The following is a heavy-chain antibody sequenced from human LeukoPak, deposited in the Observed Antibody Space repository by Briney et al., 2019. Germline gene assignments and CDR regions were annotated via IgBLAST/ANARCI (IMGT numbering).Heavy chain of an antibody. CDR3: ARDWGESEWELRPFDY. CDR1: GYTFTSYG. CDR2: NSAYNGNT. V-gene: IGHV1-18*01. J-gene: IGHJ4*02. D-gene: IGHD1-26*01. Sequence: ASVKVSCKASGYTFTSYGISWVRQAPGQGLEWMGWNSAYNGNTNYAQKLQGRVTMTTDTSTSTAYMELRSLNSDDTAVYYCARDWGESEWELRPFDYWGQGTLVTVSS.